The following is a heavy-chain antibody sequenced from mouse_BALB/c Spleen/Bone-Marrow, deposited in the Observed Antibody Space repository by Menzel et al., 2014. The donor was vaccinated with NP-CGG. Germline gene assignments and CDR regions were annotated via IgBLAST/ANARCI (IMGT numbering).Heavy chain of an antibody. CDR1: GFDFSTFW. V-gene: IGHV4-1*02. CDR3: ARLHYYGYGAY. Sequence: DVQLAESGGGLVQPGASLKLSCAASGFDFSTFWMSWVRQAPGKGLEWIGEINPDRRTINYSPSLKDKFVISRDNAKNTLYPLMSKVRSEDTALYYCARLHYYGYGAYWGQGTLVTVPA. CDR2: INPDRRTI. D-gene: IGHD1-2*01. J-gene: IGHJ3*01.